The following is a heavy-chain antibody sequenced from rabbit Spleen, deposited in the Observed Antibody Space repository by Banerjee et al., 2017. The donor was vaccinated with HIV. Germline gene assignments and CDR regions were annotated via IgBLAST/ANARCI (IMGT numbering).Heavy chain of an antibody. CDR3: ARELVGVIGRNVYL. CDR2: INAATGKP. Sequence: QEQLVESGGGLVQPTGSLTLTCKASGFSFGDRDVMCWVRQAPGKGLEWIACINAATGKPVYATWAKSRFSISISAWTMVTLRRSRLTAADRSAYFCARELVGVIGRNVYLWGQATLVTV. D-gene: IGHD1-1*01. CDR1: GFSFGDRDV. V-gene: IGHV1S45*01. J-gene: IGHJ6*01.